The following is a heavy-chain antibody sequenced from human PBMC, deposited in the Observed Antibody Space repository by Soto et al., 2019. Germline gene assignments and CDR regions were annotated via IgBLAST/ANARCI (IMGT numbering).Heavy chain of an antibody. V-gene: IGHV1-69*08. J-gene: IGHJ4*02. CDR1: GGAFTNDI. D-gene: IGHD5-12*01. CDR2: IIPLLDIT. CDR3: ARDSPIGSAFSGYDAIDY. Sequence: QVQLVQSGAEVKKPGSSVKVSCKASGGAFTNDIITWVRQAPGQGLEWVGRIIPLLDITNYAQKFQGRVTITADKSTSTAFMELNSLISEDTAVCYCARDSPIGSAFSGYDAIDYWGQGTLVTVSS.